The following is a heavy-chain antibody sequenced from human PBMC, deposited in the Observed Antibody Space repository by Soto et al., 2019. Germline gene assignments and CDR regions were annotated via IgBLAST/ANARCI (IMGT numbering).Heavy chain of an antibody. CDR2: IYSSGTT. D-gene: IGHD4-17*01. J-gene: IGHJ4*02. CDR3: TRDSTYGGNPWDY. CDR1: GGSISSYY. V-gene: IGHV4-59*01. Sequence: SETLSLTCTVSGGSISSYYWSWIRQPPGKGLEWIGYIYSSGTTNYNPSLKSRVTISVDTSKNQFSLKLSSVSAADTAVYYCTRDSTYGGNPWDYWGQGTLVTVSS.